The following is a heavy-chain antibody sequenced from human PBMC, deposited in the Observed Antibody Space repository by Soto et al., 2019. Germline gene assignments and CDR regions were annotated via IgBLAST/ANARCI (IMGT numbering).Heavy chain of an antibody. V-gene: IGHV3-48*02. Sequence: EVQLVESGGGLVQPGGSLRLSCEASGFTLSSYSMNWARQAPGQGLEWVSYISSSSSTIYYADSVKGRFTISRDNAKNSLYLQMNSLRDEDTADPRSSGWDVWCQGTTVTVSS. J-gene: IGHJ6*02. CDR1: GFTLSSYS. CDR3: SGWDV. CDR2: ISSSSSTI.